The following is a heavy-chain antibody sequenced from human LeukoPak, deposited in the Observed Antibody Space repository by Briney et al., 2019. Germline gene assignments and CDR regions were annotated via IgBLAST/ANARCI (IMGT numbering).Heavy chain of an antibody. Sequence: SGRSLRLSCAASGFTFSSYGMHWVRQAPGKGLEWVAVISYDRSNKYYADSVKGRFTTSRDNSKNTLYLQMNSLRAEDTAVYYCARVDWYSSSCDYWGQGTLVTVSS. J-gene: IGHJ4*02. CDR2: ISYDRSNK. D-gene: IGHD6-13*01. CDR3: ARVDWYSSSCDY. V-gene: IGHV3-30*03. CDR1: GFTFSSYG.